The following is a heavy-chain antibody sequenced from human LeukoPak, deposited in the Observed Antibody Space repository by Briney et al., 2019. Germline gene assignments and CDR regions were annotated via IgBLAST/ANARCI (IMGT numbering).Heavy chain of an antibody. J-gene: IGHJ4*02. CDR2: INHSGST. Sequence: SETLSLTCAVYGGSFSGYYWSWIRQPPGKGLEWIGEINHSGSTNYNPSLKSRVTISVDTSKNQFSLKLSSVTAADTAVYYCASRIAVAGHRDYWGQGTLVTVSS. CDR3: ASRIAVAGHRDY. V-gene: IGHV4-34*01. CDR1: GGSFSGYY. D-gene: IGHD6-19*01.